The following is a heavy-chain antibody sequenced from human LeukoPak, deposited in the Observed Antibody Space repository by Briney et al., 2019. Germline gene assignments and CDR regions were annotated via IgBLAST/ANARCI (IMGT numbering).Heavy chain of an antibody. J-gene: IGHJ4*02. CDR3: ARDQPPRDYYDSSGYYYCFDY. D-gene: IGHD3-22*01. CDR2: IYYSGST. CDR1: GGSISSSSYY. V-gene: IGHV4-39*07. Sequence: TSETLSLTCTVSGGSISSSSYYWGWIRQPPGKGLEWIGSIYYSGSTYYNPSLKSRVTISVDTSKNQFSLKLSSVTAADTAVYYCARDQPPRDYYDSSGYYYCFDYWGQGTLVTVSS.